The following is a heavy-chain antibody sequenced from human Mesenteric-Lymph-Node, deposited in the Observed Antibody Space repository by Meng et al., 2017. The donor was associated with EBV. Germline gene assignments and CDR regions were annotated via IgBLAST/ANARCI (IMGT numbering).Heavy chain of an antibody. CDR3: ARSPSYCGDDCYPYYFDS. D-gene: IGHD2-21*02. CDR1: VFTVSSNY. Sequence: VRVVGYGVDLSQTGGSLGPSCAAFVFTVSSNYISWVRQAPWKGLEWVSLIYIGGKPYYAGSVQGRFTISRDNSKNTLFLQMNSLRADDTAVYYCARSPSYCGDDCYPYYFDSWGQGTLVTVSS. CDR2: IYIGGKP. V-gene: IGHV3-53*01. J-gene: IGHJ4*02.